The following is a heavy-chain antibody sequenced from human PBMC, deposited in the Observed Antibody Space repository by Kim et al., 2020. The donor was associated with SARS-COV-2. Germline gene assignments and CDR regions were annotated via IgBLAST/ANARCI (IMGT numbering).Heavy chain of an antibody. CDR2: IPACTFTS. V-gene: IGHV1-3*01. CDR1: GYTFTSYV. J-gene: IGHJ4*02. Sequence: ASVKVSCKASGYTFTSYVMHWVRQAPVQRLAWMGWIPACTFTSHYSPTLQGRVTITRDTSATTAYMELSSLRSEDTAVYYCARGRQSSWYYFDYWGQGTLVTVSS. D-gene: IGHD6-13*01. CDR3: ARGRQSSWYYFDY.